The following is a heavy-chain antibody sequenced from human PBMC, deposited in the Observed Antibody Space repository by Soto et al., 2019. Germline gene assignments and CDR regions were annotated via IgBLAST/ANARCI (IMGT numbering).Heavy chain of an antibody. CDR1: GGSISSSSYY. J-gene: IGHJ4*02. CDR2: IYYSGST. CDR3: ARHRIVVVPAEFDY. V-gene: IGHV4-39*01. D-gene: IGHD2-2*01. Sequence: QLQLQESGPGLVKPSETLSLTCTVSGGSISSSSYYWGWIRQPPGKGLEWIGSIYYSGSTYYNPSLKSRVTISVDTSKNQFSLKLSSVTAADTAVYYCARHRIVVVPAEFDYWGQGTLVTVSS.